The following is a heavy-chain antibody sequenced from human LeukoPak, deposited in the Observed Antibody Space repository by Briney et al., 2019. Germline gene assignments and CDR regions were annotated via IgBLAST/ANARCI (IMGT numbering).Heavy chain of an antibody. CDR2: IKEDGSDK. V-gene: IGHV3-7*01. D-gene: IGHD6-13*01. CDR1: GFSFTTYW. Sequence: PGGSLRLSCAATGFSFTTYWMSWVRQAPGKGLEWVANIKEDGSDKYYVDSVKGRFTISRDNAKNSLYLQMNSLRAEDTAVYYCARVDYSSSWYYFDYWGQGALVTVSS. J-gene: IGHJ4*02. CDR3: ARVDYSSSWYYFDY.